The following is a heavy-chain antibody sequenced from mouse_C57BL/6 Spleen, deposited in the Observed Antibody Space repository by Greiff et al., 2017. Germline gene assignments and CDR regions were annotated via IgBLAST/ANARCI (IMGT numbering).Heavy chain of an antibody. V-gene: IGHV1-47*01. CDR1: GYTFTTYP. Sequence: VKLMESGAELVKPGASVKMSCKASGYTFTTYPIEWMKQNHGKSLEWIGNFHPYNDDTKYNEKFKGKATLTVEKSSSTVYLELSRLTSDDSAVYYCARRRNDYGDYAMDYWGQGTSVTVSS. CDR3: ARRRNDYGDYAMDY. J-gene: IGHJ4*01. D-gene: IGHD1-1*01. CDR2: FHPYNDDT.